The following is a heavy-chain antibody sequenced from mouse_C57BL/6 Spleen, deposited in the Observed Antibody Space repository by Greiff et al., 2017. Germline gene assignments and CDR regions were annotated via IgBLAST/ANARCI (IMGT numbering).Heavy chain of an antibody. V-gene: IGHV5-9*01. CDR1: GFTFSSYT. CDR2: ISGGGGNT. CDR3: ARQNPYYFDY. Sequence: EVQLQESGGGLVKPGGSLKLSCAASGFTFSSYTMSWVRQTPEKRLEWVATISGGGGNTYYPDSVKGRFTISRDNAKNTLYLQMSSLRSEDTALYYCARQNPYYFDYWGQGTTLTVSS. J-gene: IGHJ2*01.